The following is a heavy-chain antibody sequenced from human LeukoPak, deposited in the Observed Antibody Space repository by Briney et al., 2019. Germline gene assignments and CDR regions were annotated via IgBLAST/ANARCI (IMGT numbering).Heavy chain of an antibody. CDR1: GGSFSGYY. CDR3: ARVQLLWFGELLYYYYGMDV. D-gene: IGHD3-10*01. J-gene: IGHJ6*02. CDR2: INHSGST. Sequence: SETLSLTCAVYGGSFSGYYWSWIRQPPGKGLEWIGEINHSGSTNYNPSLKNRVTISVDTSKNQFSLKLSSVTAADTAVYYCARVQLLWFGELLYYYYGMDVWGQGTTVTVSS. V-gene: IGHV4-34*01.